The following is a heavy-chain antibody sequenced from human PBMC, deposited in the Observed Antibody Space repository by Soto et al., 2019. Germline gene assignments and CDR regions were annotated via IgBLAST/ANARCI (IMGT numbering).Heavy chain of an antibody. Sequence: TLSLTCTVSGGSINNYYWSWIRQPPGKGLEWIGFISYSGSTYYSLSLKSRVTISVDTSKNQFSLNLSFVTAADTAVYYCATMGTPATGLYYFDYWGQGTLVTVSS. CDR1: GGSINNYY. CDR2: ISYSGST. D-gene: IGHD5-18*01. V-gene: IGHV4-30-4*01. J-gene: IGHJ4*02. CDR3: ATMGTPATGLYYFDY.